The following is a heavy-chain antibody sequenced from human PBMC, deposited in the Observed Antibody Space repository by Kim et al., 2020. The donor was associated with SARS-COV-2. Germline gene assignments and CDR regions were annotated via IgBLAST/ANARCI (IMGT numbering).Heavy chain of an antibody. CDR2: ISSSSSTI. Sequence: GGSLRLSCAASGFTFSSYSMNWVRQAPGKGLEWVSYISSSSSTIYYADSVKGRFTISRDNAKNSLYLQMNSLRDEDTAVYYCARDLYDFWSGWSGTPWPYYGLYVWGQGTTVTVSS. J-gene: IGHJ6*02. CDR1: GFTFSSYS. V-gene: IGHV3-48*02. D-gene: IGHD3-3*01. CDR3: ARDLYDFWSGWSGTPWPYYGLYV.